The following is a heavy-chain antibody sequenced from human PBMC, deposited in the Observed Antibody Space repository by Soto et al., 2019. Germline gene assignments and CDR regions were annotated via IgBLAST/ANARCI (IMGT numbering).Heavy chain of an antibody. J-gene: IGHJ6*02. CDR1: GFTFSSYW. CDR2: IKQDGSEK. D-gene: IGHD3-10*01. V-gene: IGHV3-7*05. CDR3: ARAQGEIYGYNYYYGMDV. Sequence: GGSLRLSCAASGFTFSSYWMSWVRQAPGKGLEWVANIKQDGSEKYYVDSVKGRFTISRDNAKNSLYMQMNSLRAEDTAVYYCARAQGEIYGYNYYYGMDVWGQGTTVTVSS.